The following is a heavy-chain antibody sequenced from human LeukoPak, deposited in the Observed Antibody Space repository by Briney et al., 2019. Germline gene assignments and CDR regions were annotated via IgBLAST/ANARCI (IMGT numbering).Heavy chain of an antibody. CDR1: GGTFSSYA. J-gene: IGHJ6*02. D-gene: IGHD2-2*02. CDR3: ARAGACSSTAGYTGFYYSYGMDV. CDR2: IIPIFGTA. V-gene: IGHV1-69*13. Sequence: ASVKVSCKASGGTFSSYAISWVRQAPGQGLEWMGGIIPIFGTANYAQKFQGRVTITADESTSTAYMELSSLRSEDTAVYYCARAGACSSTAGYTGFYYSYGMDVWGQGTTVTVSS.